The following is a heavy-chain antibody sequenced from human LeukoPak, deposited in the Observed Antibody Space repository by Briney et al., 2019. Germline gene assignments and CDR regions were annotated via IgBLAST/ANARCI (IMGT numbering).Heavy chain of an antibody. Sequence: SETLSLTCTVSGYSISSGYYWGWIRQPPGKGLEWIGSIYHSGSTYYNPSLKSRVTISVDTSKNQFSLKLSSVTAADTAVYYCARVYKDTAMVPSIWFDPWGQGTLVTASS. V-gene: IGHV4-38-2*02. CDR3: ARVYKDTAMVPSIWFDP. CDR1: GYSISSGYY. D-gene: IGHD5-18*01. CDR2: IYHSGST. J-gene: IGHJ5*02.